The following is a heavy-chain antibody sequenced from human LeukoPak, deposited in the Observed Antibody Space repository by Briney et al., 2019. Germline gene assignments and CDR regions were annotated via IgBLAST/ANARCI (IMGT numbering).Heavy chain of an antibody. D-gene: IGHD6-19*01. J-gene: IGHJ5*02. CDR3: ARDGAVASRANWVDP. CDR1: GGSISSYY. CDR2: IYYSGST. V-gene: IGHV4-59*01. Sequence: PSETLSLTCTVSGGSISSYYWSWIRQPPGKGLEWIGYIYYSGSTNYNPSLKSRVTISVDTSKNQFSLKLSSVTAADAAVYYCARDGAVASRANWVDPWGQGTLVTVSS.